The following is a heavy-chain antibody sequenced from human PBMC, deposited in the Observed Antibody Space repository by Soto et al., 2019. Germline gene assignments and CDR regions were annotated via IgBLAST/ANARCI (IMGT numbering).Heavy chain of an antibody. D-gene: IGHD6-13*01. CDR1: GYTFTSYG. J-gene: IGHJ5*02. CDR3: VRRHVSATGIDWFDP. CDR2: INAANGDT. V-gene: IGHV1-3*01. Sequence: KVSCKASGYTFTSYGIHWVRQAPGQRLEWMGWINAANGDTKYSPKFQGRVTITRDTSASTAYMELSSLRSEDTAVYYCVRRHVSATGIDWFDPWGQGTLVTVS.